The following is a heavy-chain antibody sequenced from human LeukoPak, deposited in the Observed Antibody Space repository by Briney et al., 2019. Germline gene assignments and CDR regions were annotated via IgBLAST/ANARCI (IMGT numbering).Heavy chain of an antibody. J-gene: IGHJ4*02. V-gene: IGHV3-30-3*02. CDR3: AKGGEVGITGYFDY. D-gene: IGHD1-26*01. CDR1: GFTFSGYP. CDR2: ISYDGSNK. Sequence: GGSLRLSCAASGFTFSGYPIHWVRQAPGKGLEWVAVISYDGSNKYYADSVKGRFTISRDNSKNTLYLQMNSLRAEDMAVYFCAKGGEVGITGYFDYWGQGTLVTVSS.